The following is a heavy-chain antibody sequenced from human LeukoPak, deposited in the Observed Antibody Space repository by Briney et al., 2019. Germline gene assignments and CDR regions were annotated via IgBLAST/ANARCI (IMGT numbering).Heavy chain of an antibody. D-gene: IGHD3-22*01. V-gene: IGHV4-31*03. CDR3: AILPSYYYDSSGYRADYYMDG. Sequence: SQTLSLTCTVSGGSISSGGYYWSWIRQHPGKGLEWIGYIYYSGSTYYNPSLKSRVTISVDTSKNQFSLKLSSVTAADTAVYYCAILPSYYYDSSGYRADYYMDGWGKGTTVTVSS. CDR2: IYYSGST. J-gene: IGHJ6*03. CDR1: GGSISSGGYY.